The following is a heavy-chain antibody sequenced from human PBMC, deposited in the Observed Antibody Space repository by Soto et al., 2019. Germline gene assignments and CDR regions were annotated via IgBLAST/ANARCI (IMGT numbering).Heavy chain of an antibody. Sequence: VGSLRLSCSASGFTFSSYAMHWVRQAPGKGLEYVSAISSNGGSTYYADSVKGRFTISRDNSKNTLYLQMSSLRAEDTAVYYCVKLYSSGWRVFDYWGQGTLVTV. CDR3: VKLYSSGWRVFDY. J-gene: IGHJ4*02. CDR1: GFTFSSYA. CDR2: ISSNGGST. D-gene: IGHD6-19*01. V-gene: IGHV3-64D*06.